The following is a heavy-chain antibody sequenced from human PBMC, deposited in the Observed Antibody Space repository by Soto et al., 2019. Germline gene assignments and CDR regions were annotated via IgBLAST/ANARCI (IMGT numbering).Heavy chain of an antibody. Sequence: QVQLQESGPGLVKPSETLSLTCTVSGAFSSTYYWSWIRQPPGKGLEWIGYMNNIGRTNYNPSLKIRATIALGASKNQFLLKLSSVIAADTAVYYCARSFCRDAVRCNWFDPWGLGTLVTASS. CDR1: GAFSSTYY. CDR3: ARSFCRDAVRCNWFDP. J-gene: IGHJ5*02. CDR2: MNNIGRT. V-gene: IGHV4-59*01. D-gene: IGHD2-8*01.